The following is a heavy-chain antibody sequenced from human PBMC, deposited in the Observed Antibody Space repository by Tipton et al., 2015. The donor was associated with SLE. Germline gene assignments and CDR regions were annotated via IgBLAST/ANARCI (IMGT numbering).Heavy chain of an antibody. CDR1: GGSISSSTYY. CDR3: ARDPSRVYAFDI. Sequence: TLSLTCTVSGGSISSSTYYWGWIRQPPGKGLEWIGSIYYSGSTYYNPSLKSRVTVSVDTSKNEFSLNLNSVTAADTAVYYCARDPSRVYAFDIWGQGTMVTVSS. V-gene: IGHV4-39*07. J-gene: IGHJ3*02. D-gene: IGHD6-13*01. CDR2: IYYSGST.